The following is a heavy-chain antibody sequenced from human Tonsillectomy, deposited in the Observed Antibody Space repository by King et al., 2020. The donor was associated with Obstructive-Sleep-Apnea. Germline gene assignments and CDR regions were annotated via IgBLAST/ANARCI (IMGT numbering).Heavy chain of an antibody. Sequence: HVQLVESGAEVKKPGASVKVSCKASGYTFTSYDINWGRQATGQGPEWMGWMNPNRGNTGYGQKFQGRVTMTRNSSISTAYMELSSLRSEDTAVYYCARGREHSGYDDYWGQGTLVTVSS. CDR2: MNPNRGNT. V-gene: IGHV1-8*01. D-gene: IGHD5-12*01. J-gene: IGHJ4*02. CDR3: ARGREHSGYDDY. CDR1: GYTFTSYD.